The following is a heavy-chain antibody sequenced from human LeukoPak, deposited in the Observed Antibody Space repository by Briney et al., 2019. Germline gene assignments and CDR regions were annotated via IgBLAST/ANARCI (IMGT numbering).Heavy chain of an antibody. V-gene: IGHV4-39*07. CDR3: ARDFEIGPDYSDTSGFDY. J-gene: IGHJ4*02. CDR2: IYYSGST. CDR1: GGSISSSSYY. D-gene: IGHD3-22*01. Sequence: SETLSLTCTVSGGSISSSSYYWGWIRQPPGKGLEWIGSIYYSGSTYYNPSLKSRVTISVDTSKNQFSLNLRSVTAADTAVYYCARDFEIGPDYSDTSGFDYWGQGTLVTVSS.